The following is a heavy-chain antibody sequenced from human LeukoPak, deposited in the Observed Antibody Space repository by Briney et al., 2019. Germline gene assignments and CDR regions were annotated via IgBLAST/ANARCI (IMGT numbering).Heavy chain of an antibody. Sequence: PGGSLRLSCAASGFTFSSYAMSWVRQAPGKGLEWVSAISGSGGSTYYADSVKGRFTISRDNSKNTLYLQMNSLRAEDTAVYYCAKVDSGYDFAYYFDYWGQGTLVTVPS. D-gene: IGHD5-12*01. V-gene: IGHV3-23*01. CDR1: GFTFSSYA. J-gene: IGHJ4*02. CDR2: ISGSGGST. CDR3: AKVDSGYDFAYYFDY.